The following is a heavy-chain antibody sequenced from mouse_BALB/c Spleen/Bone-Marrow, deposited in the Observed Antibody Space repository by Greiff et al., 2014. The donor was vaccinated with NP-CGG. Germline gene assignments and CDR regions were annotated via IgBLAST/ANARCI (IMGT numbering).Heavy chain of an antibody. V-gene: IGHV2-9*02. CDR2: IWAGGNT. Sequence: VQLQQSGPGLVAPSQSLSITCTVSGFSLTSYGVHWVRQPPGEGLEWLGIIWAGGNTNYNSALMSRLSISKDNSKSQVFLKMNSLQTDDTAMYYCARELGAWFAYWGQGTLVTVSA. J-gene: IGHJ3*01. CDR3: ARELGAWFAY. D-gene: IGHD4-1*01. CDR1: GFSLTSYG.